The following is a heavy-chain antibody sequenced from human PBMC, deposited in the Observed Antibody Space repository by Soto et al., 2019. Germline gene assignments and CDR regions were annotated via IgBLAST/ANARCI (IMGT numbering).Heavy chain of an antibody. CDR1: GFTFSSYW. Sequence: GGSLRLSCAASGFTFSSYWMSWVRQAPWKGLEWVANIKQDGIEKYYVDSVKGRFTISRDNAKKSLYLQMNSLRAEDTAVYYCARDWGLVVSSPDYCGQGTLLAVCS. CDR2: IKQDGIEK. J-gene: IGHJ4*02. D-gene: IGHD3-22*01. V-gene: IGHV3-7*01. CDR3: ARDWGLVVSSPDY.